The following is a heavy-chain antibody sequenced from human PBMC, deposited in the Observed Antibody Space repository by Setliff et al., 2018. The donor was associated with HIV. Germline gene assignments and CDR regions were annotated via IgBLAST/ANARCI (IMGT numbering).Heavy chain of an antibody. Sequence: LSLTCTVSGCSMSSYYWSWIRQPAGKGLEWIGRVLTSGSTHYNPSLRSRVTISLDTSRNQISLTMTSVTAADTAVYYCARDGFPDSTWRPTDLWGQGTLVTVSS. J-gene: IGHJ5*02. D-gene: IGHD6-13*01. CDR3: ARDGFPDSTWRPTDL. CDR2: VLTSGST. CDR1: GCSMSSYY. V-gene: IGHV4-4*07.